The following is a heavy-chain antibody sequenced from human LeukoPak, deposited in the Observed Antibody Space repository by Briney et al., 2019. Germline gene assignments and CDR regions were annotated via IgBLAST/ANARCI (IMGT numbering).Heavy chain of an antibody. J-gene: IGHJ4*02. CDR2: ISSNGGST. V-gene: IGHV3-64D*09. CDR3: VSLLDDY. Sequence: GGSLRLSCSASGFTFSSCSMHWVRQAPGKGLDYVSGISSNGGSTDCADSMKGRFTISRDNSKNTLYLQMSSLRVEDTAVYYCVSLLDDYWGQGTLVTVSS. CDR1: GFTFSSCS.